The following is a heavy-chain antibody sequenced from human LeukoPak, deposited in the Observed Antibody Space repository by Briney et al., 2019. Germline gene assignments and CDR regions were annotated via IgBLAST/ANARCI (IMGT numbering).Heavy chain of an antibody. J-gene: IGHJ4*02. CDR3: ARDHLIRVAAAGY. Sequence: ASVKVSCKASGYTFTGYYMHWVRQAPGQGLEWMGWINPNSGGTNYAQKFQGRVTTTRDTSISTAYMELSRLRSDDTAVYYCARDHLIRVAAAGYWGQGTLVTVSS. CDR1: GYTFTGYY. CDR2: INPNSGGT. D-gene: IGHD2-15*01. V-gene: IGHV1-2*02.